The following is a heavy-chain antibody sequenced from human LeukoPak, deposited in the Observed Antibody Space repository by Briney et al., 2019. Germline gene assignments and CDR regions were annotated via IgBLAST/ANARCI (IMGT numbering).Heavy chain of an antibody. Sequence: SETLSLTCAVYGGSFSGYYWSWIRQPPGKGLEWIGEINHSGSTNYNPSLKSRVTISVDTSKNQFSLKLSSVTAADTAVYYCAGPKRHYYDSSLYYWGQGTLVTVSS. J-gene: IGHJ4*02. V-gene: IGHV4-34*01. CDR3: AGPKRHYYDSSLYY. CDR1: GGSFSGYY. D-gene: IGHD3-22*01. CDR2: INHSGST.